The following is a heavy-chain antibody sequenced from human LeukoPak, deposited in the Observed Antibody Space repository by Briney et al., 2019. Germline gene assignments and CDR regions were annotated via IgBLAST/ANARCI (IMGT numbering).Heavy chain of an antibody. Sequence: GASVKVSSKASGYTLTTYDINWVRQATGQGVEWMGWMNPNSGNTGHAQKFQGRVTMTRNTSRSTAYMELSSLRSEDTTVYYCARDDYGDYWGQGTLVTVSS. CDR2: MNPNSGNT. V-gene: IGHV1-8*01. CDR1: GYTLTTYD. CDR3: ARDDYGDY. J-gene: IGHJ4*02.